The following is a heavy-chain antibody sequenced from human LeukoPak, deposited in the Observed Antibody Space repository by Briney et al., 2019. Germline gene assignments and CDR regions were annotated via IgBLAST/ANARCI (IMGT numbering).Heavy chain of an antibody. J-gene: IGHJ4*02. V-gene: IGHV3-20*01. Sequence: GGSLRLSCAASGFTFDDYGMSWVRQAPGKGLEWVSGITWNGDSIGYADSVKGRFTISRDNAKNSLYLQMNSLRAEDTASYHCARWSFITVAATENYWGQGTLVTVSS. D-gene: IGHD6-19*01. CDR1: GFTFDDYG. CDR2: ITWNGDSI. CDR3: ARWSFITVAATENY.